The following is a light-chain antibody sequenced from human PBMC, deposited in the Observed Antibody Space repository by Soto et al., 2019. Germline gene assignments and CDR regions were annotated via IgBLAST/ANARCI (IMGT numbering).Light chain of an antibody. Sequence: EIVLTQSPVTLSLSPGERSTLSFRASQSISSYLAWYQQKPGQAPRLLIYDASKRATGIPARFSGGGSGTDFTLTISSLEPEDFAVYYCQQRSNWQVTFGQGTRLEIK. CDR2: DAS. CDR1: QSISSY. V-gene: IGKV3-11*01. J-gene: IGKJ5*01. CDR3: QQRSNWQVT.